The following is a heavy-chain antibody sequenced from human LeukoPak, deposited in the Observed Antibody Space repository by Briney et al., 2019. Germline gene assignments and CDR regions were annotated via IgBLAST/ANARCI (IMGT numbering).Heavy chain of an antibody. D-gene: IGHD3-3*01. Sequence: ASVKVSCKASGGTFSSYAISLVRQAPGQGLEWMGGIIPIFGTANYAQKFQGRVTITADESTSTAYMELSSLRSEDTAVYYCARDLTIFGVVTGGGFDPWGQGTLVTVSS. CDR2: IIPIFGTA. CDR3: ARDLTIFGVVTGGGFDP. V-gene: IGHV1-69*13. J-gene: IGHJ5*02. CDR1: GGTFSSYA.